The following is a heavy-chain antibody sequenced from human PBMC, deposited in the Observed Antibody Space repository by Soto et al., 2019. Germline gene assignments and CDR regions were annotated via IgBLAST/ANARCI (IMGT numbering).Heavy chain of an antibody. J-gene: IGHJ6*02. Sequence: SQTLSLTCVISGDSVSSNSAAWNWIRQSPSRGLEWLGRTYYRSKWYNDYAVSVKSRITINPDTSKNQFSLQLNSVTPEDTAVYYCARDPSSSNWGVYYYYGMDVWGQGTTVTVSS. V-gene: IGHV6-1*01. CDR1: GDSVSSNSAA. CDR2: TYYRSKWYN. D-gene: IGHD7-27*01. CDR3: ARDPSSSNWGVYYYYGMDV.